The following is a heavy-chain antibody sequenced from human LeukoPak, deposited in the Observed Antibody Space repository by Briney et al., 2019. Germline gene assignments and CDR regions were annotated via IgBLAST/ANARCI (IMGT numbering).Heavy chain of an antibody. V-gene: IGHV3-7*01. J-gene: IGHJ6*03. CDR1: RFTFSTYW. CDR2: IKQDGSEK. CDR3: ARDPYSGGYGDYYYYYMDL. Sequence: GGSLRLSCAASRFTFSTYWMSWVRQAPGKGLEWVANIKQDGSEKYYVDSVKGRFTISRDNAKNSLYLQMNSLRAEDTAVYYCARDPYSGGYGDYYYYYMDLWGQGTTVTISS. D-gene: IGHD1-26*01.